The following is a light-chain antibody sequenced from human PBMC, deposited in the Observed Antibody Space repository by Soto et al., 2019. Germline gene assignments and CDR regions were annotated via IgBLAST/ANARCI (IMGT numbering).Light chain of an antibody. CDR2: GTS. V-gene: IGKV3-15*01. CDR1: QSVRDN. J-gene: IGKJ2*03. Sequence: IVMTQSPDTLSLSPGESATLSCRASQSVRDNVAWYQQKPGQAPRLLIHGTSKRATGIPARFRGSVSGTEFTLTISSLESEDFAIYFWQQYDNRPQSFGQGTKLEMK. CDR3: QQYDNRPQS.